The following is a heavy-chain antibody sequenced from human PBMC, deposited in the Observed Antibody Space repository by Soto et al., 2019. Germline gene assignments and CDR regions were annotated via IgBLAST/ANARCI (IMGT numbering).Heavy chain of an antibody. J-gene: IGHJ6*02. V-gene: IGHV1-18*01. CDR3: ARVAIVVVPAAMQNYYYGMDV. CDR1: GYTFTSYG. Sequence: ASVKVSCKASGYTFTSYGISWVRQAPGRGLEWMGWISAYNGNTNYAQKLQGRVTMTTDTSTSTAYMELRSLRSDDTAVYYCARVAIVVVPAAMQNYYYGMDVWG. CDR2: ISAYNGNT. D-gene: IGHD2-2*03.